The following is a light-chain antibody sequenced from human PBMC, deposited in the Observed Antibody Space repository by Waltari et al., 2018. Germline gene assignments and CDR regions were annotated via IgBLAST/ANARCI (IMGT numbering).Light chain of an antibody. CDR1: NSNVGSYNL. CDR2: EGN. V-gene: IGLV2-23*03. J-gene: IGLJ2*01. Sequence: QSALTQPASVSGSPGQSITISCTGFNSNVGSYNLVSWYQKHQGKAPKLLIYEGNRRPSGVSNRFSGSKSDNPASLTLSWLQAEDEADYYCCSNVGSSVFFGGGTKLTVL. CDR3: CSNVGSSVF.